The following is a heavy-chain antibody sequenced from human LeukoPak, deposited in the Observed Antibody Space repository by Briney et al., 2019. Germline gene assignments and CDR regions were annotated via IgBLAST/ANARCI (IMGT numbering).Heavy chain of an antibody. CDR3: ARESRDAFDI. CDR1: GYTFTSYA. J-gene: IGHJ3*02. V-gene: IGHV1-3*03. Sequence: ASVKVSCKASGYTFTSYAMHWVRQAPGQRLEWMGWINTGNGNTKYSQEFQGRVTMTRDMSTSTVYMELSSLRSEDTAVYYCARESRDAFDIWGQGTMVTVSS. CDR2: INTGNGNT.